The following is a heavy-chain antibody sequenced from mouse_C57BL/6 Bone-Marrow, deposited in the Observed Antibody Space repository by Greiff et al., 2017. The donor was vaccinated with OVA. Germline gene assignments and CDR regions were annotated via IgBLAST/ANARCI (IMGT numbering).Heavy chain of an antibody. CDR2: IYPGNSDT. CDR1: GYTFTSYW. Sequence: EVQLQQSGTVLARPGASVKMSCKTSGYTFTSYWMHWVKQRPGQGLEWIGAIYPGNSDTSYNQKFKDKAKLTAVTSASTAYMELSSLTNEDSAVYYCTREVDYDRAMDDWGQGTSVTVSS. D-gene: IGHD2-4*01. V-gene: IGHV1-5*01. J-gene: IGHJ4*01. CDR3: TREVDYDRAMDD.